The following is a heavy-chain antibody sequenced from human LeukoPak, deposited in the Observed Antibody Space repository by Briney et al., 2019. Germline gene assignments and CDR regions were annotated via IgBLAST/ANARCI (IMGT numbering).Heavy chain of an antibody. CDR3: ARDRGWLQFDY. V-gene: IGHV1-69*04. Sequence: SVKLSCKASGDTFSSYTISWVRQAPGQGLEWMGMIIPILGIANYAQKFQGRVTITADKSTSTAYMELSSLRSEDTAVYYCARDRGWLQFDYWGQGTLVTVSS. D-gene: IGHD5-24*01. J-gene: IGHJ4*02. CDR1: GDTFSSYT. CDR2: IIPILGIA.